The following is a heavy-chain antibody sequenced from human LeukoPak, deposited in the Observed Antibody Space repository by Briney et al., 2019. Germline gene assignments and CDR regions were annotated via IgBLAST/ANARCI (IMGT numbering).Heavy chain of an antibody. J-gene: IGHJ4*02. Sequence: SETLSLTCTVSGGSISSSSYYWGWIRQPPGKGLEWIGSIYYSGSTYYNPSLKGRVTISVDTSKNQFSLKLSSVTAADTAVYYCARVVVAATYYFDYWGQGTLVTVSS. CDR1: GGSISSSSYY. D-gene: IGHD2-15*01. CDR2: IYYSGST. V-gene: IGHV4-39*01. CDR3: ARVVVAATYYFDY.